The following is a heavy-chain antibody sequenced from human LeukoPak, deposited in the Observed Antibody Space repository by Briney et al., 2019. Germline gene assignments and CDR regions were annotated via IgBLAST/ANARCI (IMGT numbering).Heavy chain of an antibody. Sequence: SVKVSCKASGYTFTGYYMHWVRQAPGQGLEWMGGITPIFSRGNYAQKFQRRVTITADESTSTAYMELNSLTAEDTAMYYCARGEGITPYYFDYWGQGTLVTVSS. CDR2: ITPIFSRG. D-gene: IGHD4-23*01. J-gene: IGHJ4*02. CDR3: ARGEGITPYYFDY. CDR1: GYTFTGYY. V-gene: IGHV1-69*13.